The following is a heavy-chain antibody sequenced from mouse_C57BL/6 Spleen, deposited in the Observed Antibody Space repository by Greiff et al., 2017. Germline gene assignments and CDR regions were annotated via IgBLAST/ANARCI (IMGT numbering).Heavy chain of an antibody. CDR3: ARDYDYGAGYYFDY. J-gene: IGHJ2*01. CDR1: GYSITSGYY. D-gene: IGHD2-4*01. Sequence: ESGPGLVKPSQSLSLTCSVTGYSITSGYYWNWIRQFPGNKLEWMGYISYDGSNNYNPSLKNRISITRDTSKNQFFLKLNSVTTEDTATYYCARDYDYGAGYYFDYWGQGTTLTVSS. V-gene: IGHV3-6*01. CDR2: ISYDGSN.